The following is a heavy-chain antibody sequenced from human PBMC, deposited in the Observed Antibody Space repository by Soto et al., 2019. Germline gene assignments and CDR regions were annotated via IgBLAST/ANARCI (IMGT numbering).Heavy chain of an antibody. J-gene: IGHJ1*01. V-gene: IGHV4-30-4*01. CDR1: GGSISSGNYY. Sequence: SETLSLTCSVSGGSISSGNYYWSWIRQTPGKALEWIGHIYYSGSTSYNPSLKSRVTISVDTSKNQFSLKLSSVTAAATAVYYCARENFGIHHWGQGTLVTVSS. CDR2: IYYSGST. CDR3: ARENFGIHH. D-gene: IGHD3-10*01.